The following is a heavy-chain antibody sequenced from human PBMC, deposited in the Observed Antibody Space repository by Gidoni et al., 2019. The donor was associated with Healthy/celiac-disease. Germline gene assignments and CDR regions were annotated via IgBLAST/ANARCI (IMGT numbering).Heavy chain of an antibody. V-gene: IGHV1-46*01. D-gene: IGHD1-1*01. Sequence: QVQLVPSGAEVNKPGASVKVSCTASGYTFTSYYMTWVRQAPGQGLEWMGIINPSGGSTSYAQKFQGRVTMNRDTTTSTVYMELSSLRSEDTAVYYCASSTTGTRGDAFDIWGQGTMVTVSS. CDR2: INPSGGST. CDR1: GYTFTSYY. CDR3: ASSTTGTRGDAFDI. J-gene: IGHJ3*02.